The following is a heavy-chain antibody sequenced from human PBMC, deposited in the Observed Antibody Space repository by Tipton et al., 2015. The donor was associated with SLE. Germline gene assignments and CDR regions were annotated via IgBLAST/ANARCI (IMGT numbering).Heavy chain of an antibody. CDR2: IIPSFQSA. J-gene: IGHJ2*01. V-gene: IGHV1-69*01. CDR1: EGTFKNHA. D-gene: IGHD4-23*01. Sequence: QLVQSGAEVKKPGSSVKVSCKASEGTFKNHAVTWVRQAPGQGLEWMGGIIPSFQSANYAQRFQGRVTITADESTSTAFMELRSLKSEDTAIYYCARDRIGGGLPCYFDLWGRCTLITVSS. CDR3: ARDRIGGGLPCYFDL.